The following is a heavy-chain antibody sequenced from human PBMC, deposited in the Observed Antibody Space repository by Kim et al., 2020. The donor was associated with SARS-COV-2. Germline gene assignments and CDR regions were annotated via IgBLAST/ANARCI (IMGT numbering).Heavy chain of an antibody. CDR2: IYYSGST. CDR1: GGSISSYY. D-gene: IGHD3-22*01. Sequence: SETLSLTCTVSGGSISSYYWSWIRQPPGKGLEWIGYIYYSGSTNYNPSLKSRVTISVDTSKNQFSLKLSSVTAADTAVYYCARGYYYDSSGYWLFDYWGQGTLVTVSS. V-gene: IGHV4-59*01. J-gene: IGHJ4*02. CDR3: ARGYYYDSSGYWLFDY.